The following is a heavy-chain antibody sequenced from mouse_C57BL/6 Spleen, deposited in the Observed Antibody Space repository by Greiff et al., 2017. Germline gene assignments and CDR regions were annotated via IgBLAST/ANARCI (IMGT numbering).Heavy chain of an antibody. Sequence: LVESGPELVKPGASVKISCKASGYAFSSSWMNWVKQRPGKGLEWIGRIYPGDGDTNYNGKFKGKATLTADKSSSTAYMQLSSLTSEDSAVYFCARITTVVGFDYWGQGTTLTVSS. D-gene: IGHD1-1*01. CDR2: IYPGDGDT. J-gene: IGHJ2*01. CDR3: ARITTVVGFDY. V-gene: IGHV1-82*01. CDR1: GYAFSSSW.